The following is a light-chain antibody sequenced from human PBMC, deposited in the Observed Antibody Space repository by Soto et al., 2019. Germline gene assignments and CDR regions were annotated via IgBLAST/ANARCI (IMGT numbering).Light chain of an antibody. Sequence: QSALTQPASVSGSPGQSITISCTGTSSDVGNYNLVSWYQQYPGKAPKVMIFEVSKRPPGISSRFSGSKSGNTASLTISGLQTEDEADYYCCSYAPNKIWLFGGGTQLTVL. CDR3: CSYAPNKIWL. CDR2: EVS. V-gene: IGLV2-23*02. J-gene: IGLJ3*02. CDR1: SSDVGNYNL.